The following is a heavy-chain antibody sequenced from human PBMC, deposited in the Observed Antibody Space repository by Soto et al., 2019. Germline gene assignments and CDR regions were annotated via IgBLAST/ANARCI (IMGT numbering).Heavy chain of an antibody. D-gene: IGHD3-22*01. CDR3: ARDSPSSGLLGTNY. J-gene: IGHJ4*02. Sequence: QVQLVQSGAEVKKPGASVKVFCKASGYTFTNHGISWVRQAPGHGLEWMGWVSAYTGETKYAQSLQGRVTMTTDTSTNTAYMELRSLSSDDTAVFYCARDSPSSGLLGTNYWGRGTLVTVSS. CDR2: VSAYTGET. V-gene: IGHV1-18*01. CDR1: GYTFTNHG.